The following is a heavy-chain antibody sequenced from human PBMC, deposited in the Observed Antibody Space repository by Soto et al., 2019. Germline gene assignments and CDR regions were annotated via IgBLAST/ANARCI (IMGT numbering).Heavy chain of an antibody. J-gene: IGHJ2*01. CDR1: GFSFSNYA. D-gene: IGHD1-26*01. CDR2: ISGSSSNI. CDR3: ARDPSRGSDWARYLDL. V-gene: IGHV3-48*01. Sequence: EVQLVESGGGLVQPGGSLRLSCAASGFSFSNYAMDWVRQAPGKGLEWVSYISGSSSNIRYADSFKGRFTISRDNAKSSVYLQMNSLRADDTAVYYCARDPSRGSDWARYLDLWGRGTLVTVSS.